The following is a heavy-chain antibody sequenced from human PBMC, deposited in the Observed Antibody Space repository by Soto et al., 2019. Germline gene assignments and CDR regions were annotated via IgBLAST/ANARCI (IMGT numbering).Heavy chain of an antibody. CDR1: GFTFSAYG. CDR2: ISYDGSHE. Sequence: QVQLVESGGAVVQPGRSLRLSCTASGFTFSAYGLHWVRQAPGKGLEWVSTISYDGSHEYYADSVKGRFTVSRDDSKKTMFLLMNSLRIDDTGVYFCAKEMFPLTVLDSSSPWGAYWGPGTLVTVFS. CDR3: AKEMFPLTVLDSSSPWGAY. V-gene: IGHV3-30*18. J-gene: IGHJ4*02. D-gene: IGHD6-6*01.